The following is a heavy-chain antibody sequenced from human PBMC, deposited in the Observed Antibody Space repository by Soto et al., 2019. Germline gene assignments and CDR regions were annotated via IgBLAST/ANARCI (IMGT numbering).Heavy chain of an antibody. CDR2: ISGYNGNT. Sequence: ASVKVSCKFSGYSFSNYNFCWVRQAPGQGLEWLGWISGYNGNTNYAQKLQGRVTMTTDSFTSTAYMELRSLRSDDTAVYYCARDKVWGGFDIWGQGTMVTVSS. CDR3: ARDKVWGGFDI. V-gene: IGHV1-18*01. D-gene: IGHD3-16*01. CDR1: GYSFSNYN. J-gene: IGHJ3*02.